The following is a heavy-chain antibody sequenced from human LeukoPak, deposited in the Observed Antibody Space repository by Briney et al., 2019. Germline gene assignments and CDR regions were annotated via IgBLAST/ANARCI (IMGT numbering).Heavy chain of an antibody. CDR2: IYHSGRT. J-gene: IGHJ4*02. CDR3: ARLDHYDFWSGYKSHGYFDY. V-gene: IGHV4-38-2*02. D-gene: IGHD3-3*01. Sequence: PSETLSLTCTASGYSIISGYYWGWIRQPPGKGLEWIGSIYHSGRTYYNPSLKSRVTILIDTSKNQFSLKLSSVTAADTAVYFCARLDHYDFWSGYKSHGYFDYWGQGTLVTVSS. CDR1: GYSIISGYY.